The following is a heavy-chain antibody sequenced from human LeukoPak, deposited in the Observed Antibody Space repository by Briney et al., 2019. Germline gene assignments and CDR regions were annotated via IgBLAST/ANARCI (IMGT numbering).Heavy chain of an antibody. J-gene: IGHJ3*02. D-gene: IGHD6-19*01. V-gene: IGHV1-69*13. CDR1: GYTFTSYG. Sequence: SVKVSCKASGYTFTSYGISWVRQAPGQGLEWMGGIIPIFGTANYAQKFQGRVTITADESTSTAYMELSSLRSEDTAVYYCARVRVEQWLVDAFDIWGQGTMVTVSS. CDR2: IIPIFGTA. CDR3: ARVRVEQWLVDAFDI.